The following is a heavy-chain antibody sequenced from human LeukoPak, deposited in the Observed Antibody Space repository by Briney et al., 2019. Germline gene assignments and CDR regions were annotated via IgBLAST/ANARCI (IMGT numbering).Heavy chain of an antibody. CDR1: GGTFSSYA. V-gene: IGHV1-69*13. J-gene: IGHJ4*02. CDR3: ARSPTVTTFDY. Sequence: SVKVSCKTSGGTFSSYAISWVRQAPGQGLEWMGGIIPIFGAANYAQKFQGRVTITADESTSTAYMELSSLRSEDTAVYYCARSPTVTTFDYWGQGTLVTVSS. CDR2: IIPIFGAA. D-gene: IGHD4-17*01.